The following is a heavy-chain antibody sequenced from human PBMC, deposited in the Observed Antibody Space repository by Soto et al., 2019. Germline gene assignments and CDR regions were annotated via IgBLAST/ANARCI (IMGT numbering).Heavy chain of an antibody. Sequence: ASVKVSCKASGCTFTGYYMHWVRQAPGQGLEWMGWINPNSGGTNYAQKFQGRVTMTRDTSISTAYMELSRLRSDDTAVYYCARERSGWYYFDYWGQGTLVTVSS. D-gene: IGHD6-19*01. CDR1: GCTFTGYY. V-gene: IGHV1-2*02. CDR2: INPNSGGT. CDR3: ARERSGWYYFDY. J-gene: IGHJ4*02.